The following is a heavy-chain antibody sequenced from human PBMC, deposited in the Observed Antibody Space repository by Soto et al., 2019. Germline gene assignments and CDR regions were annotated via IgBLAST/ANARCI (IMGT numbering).Heavy chain of an antibody. CDR2: ISYDGSNK. Sequence: QVQLVESGGGVVQPGRSLRLSCAASGFTFSSYAMHWVRQAPGKGLEWVAVISYDGSNKYYADSVKGRFTISRDNSKNTLYLQMNSLRAEDTAVYYCARARSIVGAKQHWGQGTLVTVSS. J-gene: IGHJ1*01. CDR3: ARARSIVGAKQH. D-gene: IGHD1-26*01. V-gene: IGHV3-30-3*01. CDR1: GFTFSSYA.